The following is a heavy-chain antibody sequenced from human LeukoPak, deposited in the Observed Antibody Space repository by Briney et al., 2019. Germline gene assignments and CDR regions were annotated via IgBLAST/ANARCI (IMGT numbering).Heavy chain of an antibody. Sequence: GGSLRLSCAASGFTFSNYWMSWIRQAPGKGLEWVANIKQDGSEKYYVDSVKGRFTISRDNAKNSLYLQMNSLRAEDTAVYYCARDGGSFWGQGTLVTVSS. J-gene: IGHJ4*02. CDR1: GFTFSNYW. CDR3: ARDGGSF. D-gene: IGHD1-26*01. CDR2: IKQDGSEK. V-gene: IGHV3-7*01.